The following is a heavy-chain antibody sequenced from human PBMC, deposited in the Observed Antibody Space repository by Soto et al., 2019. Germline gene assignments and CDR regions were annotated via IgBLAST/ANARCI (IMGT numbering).Heavy chain of an antibody. D-gene: IGHD3-3*01. CDR3: AIGSGYFPYAFDI. J-gene: IGHJ3*02. CDR2: ISGSGGST. Sequence: GGSLRLSCAASGFTFSSYAMSWVRQAPGKGLEWVSAISGSGGSTYYADSVKGRFTISRDDSKNTLYLQMNSLRAEDTAVYYCAIGSGYFPYAFDIWGQGTMVTVSS. V-gene: IGHV3-23*01. CDR1: GFTFSSYA.